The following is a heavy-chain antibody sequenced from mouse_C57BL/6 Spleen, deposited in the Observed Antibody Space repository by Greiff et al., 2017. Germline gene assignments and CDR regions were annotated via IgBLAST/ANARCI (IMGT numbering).Heavy chain of an antibody. CDR2: ISSGGSYT. CDR1: GFTFSSYG. CDR3: AGHTTANYFDY. D-gene: IGHD1-1*01. V-gene: IGHV5-6*01. Sequence: EVQRVESGGDLVKPGGSLKLSCAASGFTFSSYGMSWVRQTPDKRLEWVATISSGGSYTYYPDSLKGRFTISRDKASNTLYLQLSSLKSEDSAMYYCAGHTTANYFDYWGQGTTLTVSS. J-gene: IGHJ2*01.